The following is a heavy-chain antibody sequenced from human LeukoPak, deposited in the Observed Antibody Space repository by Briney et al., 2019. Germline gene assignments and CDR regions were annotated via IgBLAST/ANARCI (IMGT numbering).Heavy chain of an antibody. J-gene: IGHJ6*03. D-gene: IGHD4-11*01. CDR2: IYYSWSS. V-gene: IGHV4-31*03. CDR3: ARDNGDYRSIYYYMDV. Sequence: SQTLSPTCTVSGGSINSGGSYWSWIRQHPGKGLEWIGCIYYSWSSYYNPSLKSRITLSLDTSKNQFSLKLSSVTAADTAVYYCARDNGDYRSIYYYMDVWGKGTTVTVSS. CDR1: GGSINSGGSY.